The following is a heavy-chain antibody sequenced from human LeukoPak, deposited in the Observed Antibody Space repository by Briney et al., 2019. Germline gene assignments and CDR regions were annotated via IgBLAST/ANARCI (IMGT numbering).Heavy chain of an antibody. V-gene: IGHV4-34*01. Sequence: PSETLSLTYAVYGGSFSDYSWSWIRQPPGKGLEWIGEINHSGSTNYNPSLKSRVTISLDTSKNQFSLNLRSVTAADTAVYYCATYSGYRNWFDPWGQGTLVTVSS. D-gene: IGHD5-12*01. CDR3: ATYSGYRNWFDP. CDR1: GGSFSDYS. CDR2: INHSGST. J-gene: IGHJ5*02.